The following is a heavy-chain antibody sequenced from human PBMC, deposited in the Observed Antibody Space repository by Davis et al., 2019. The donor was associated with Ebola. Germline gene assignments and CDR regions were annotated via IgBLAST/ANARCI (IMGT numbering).Heavy chain of an antibody. CDR2: ISRDSNNI. V-gene: IGHV3-9*01. CDR1: GFNFEDYG. J-gene: IGHJ2*01. Sequence: PGGSLRLSCTASGFNFEDYGMHWVRQVPGKGLQWVSGISRDSNNIRYADSVKGRFTVSRDNVKNSVFLEMISLRPEDTAFYFCAKDLVAVDPTYWYFDLWGRGTLVTVSS. D-gene: IGHD2-15*01. CDR3: AKDLVAVDPTYWYFDL.